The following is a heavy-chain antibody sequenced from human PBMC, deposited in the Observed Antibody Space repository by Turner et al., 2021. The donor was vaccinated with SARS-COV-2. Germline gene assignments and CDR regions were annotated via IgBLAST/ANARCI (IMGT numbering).Heavy chain of an antibody. Sequence: EVQLVESGGALVQPGGSLRLSCAASGFTFSSYWMTWVRQAPGKGLEGVANIKQDGSEKYYVDSVRVRFTISRDNAMNSLYLQMNSLRADDTAVYYCARLHTSSWYFDYWGQGTLVTVSS. V-gene: IGHV3-7*03. J-gene: IGHJ4*02. D-gene: IGHD6-13*01. CDR2: IKQDGSEK. CDR1: GFTFSSYW. CDR3: ARLHTSSWYFDY.